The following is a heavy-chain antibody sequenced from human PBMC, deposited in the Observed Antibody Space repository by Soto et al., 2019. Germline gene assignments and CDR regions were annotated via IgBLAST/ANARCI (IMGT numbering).Heavy chain of an antibody. V-gene: IGHV4-39*01. D-gene: IGHD5-12*01. CDR1: AASSGRSSYF. J-gene: IGHJ4*02. Sequence: PSETLSLTCTFSAASSGRSSYFWGWIRQPPGKGLEWIGSLYYSGSAYYNPSLYSRVTISADTSKNLLSPKLRSVTAADTAVYYCARRDRGGNGGKSFPFWGQGTLVTVSS. CDR3: ARRDRGGNGGKSFPF. CDR2: LYYSGSA.